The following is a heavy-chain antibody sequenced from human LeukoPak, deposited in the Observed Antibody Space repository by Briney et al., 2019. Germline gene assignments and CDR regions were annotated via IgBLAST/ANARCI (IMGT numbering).Heavy chain of an antibody. CDR3: ANEDY. CDR2: ISGDGGST. Sequence: AGGSLRLYCAGSGFTFDDYAMHWVRQAPGKGLEWVSLISGDGGSTYYADSVKGRFTISRDNSKNSLYLQMNSLRTEDTALYYCANEDYWGQGTLVTVSS. CDR1: GFTFDDYA. V-gene: IGHV3-43*02. J-gene: IGHJ4*02.